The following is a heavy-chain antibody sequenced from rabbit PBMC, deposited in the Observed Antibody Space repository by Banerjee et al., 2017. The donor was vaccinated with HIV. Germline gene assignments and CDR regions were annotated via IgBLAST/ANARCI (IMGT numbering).Heavy chain of an antibody. Sequence: QEQLEESGGDLVKPEGSLTLTCTASGFSFNNNYVMCWVRQAPGKGLEWIACINTSSGNTVYANWAKGRFTISKTSSTTVTLQMTSLTAADTATYFCASGSSAHYEDWLDLWGQGTLVTVS. CDR1: GFSFNNNYV. D-gene: IGHD1-1*01. V-gene: IGHV1S45*01. J-gene: IGHJ5*01. CDR2: INTSSGNT. CDR3: ASGSSAHYEDWLDL.